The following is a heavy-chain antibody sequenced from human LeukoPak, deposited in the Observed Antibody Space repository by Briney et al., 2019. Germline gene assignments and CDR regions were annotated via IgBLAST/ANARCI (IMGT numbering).Heavy chain of an antibody. Sequence: GASVKVSCKASGYTFTSYGISWVRQAPGQGLEWMGRIIPILGIANYAQKFQGRVTITADKSTSTAYMELSSLRSEDTAVYYCPTETSGSWPYWGQGTLVTVSS. J-gene: IGHJ4*02. D-gene: IGHD1-26*01. CDR3: PTETSGSWPY. V-gene: IGHV1-69*04. CDR1: GYTFTSYG. CDR2: IIPILGIA.